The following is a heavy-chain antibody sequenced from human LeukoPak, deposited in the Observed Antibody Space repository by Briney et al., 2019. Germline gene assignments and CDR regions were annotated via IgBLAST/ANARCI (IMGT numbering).Heavy chain of an antibody. D-gene: IGHD6-19*01. CDR1: GFTFSSYW. Sequence: GGSLRLSCAASGFTFSSYWMHWVRQVPGKGLVWVSRINSDGSRISYADSVRGRFTISRDNAKNTLYLQMNSLRAEDTAVYYCARPGIAVAGREGNFDYWGQGTRVTVSS. J-gene: IGHJ4*02. V-gene: IGHV3-74*01. CDR3: ARPGIAVAGREGNFDY. CDR2: INSDGSRI.